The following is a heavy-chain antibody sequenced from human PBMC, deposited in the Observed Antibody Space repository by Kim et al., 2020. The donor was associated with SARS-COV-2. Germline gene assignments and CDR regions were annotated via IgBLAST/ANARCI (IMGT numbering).Heavy chain of an antibody. CDR2: INHSGST. D-gene: IGHD6-19*01. Sequence: SETLSLTCAVYGGSFSGYYWSWIRQPPGKGLEWIGEINHSGSTNYNPSLKSRVTISVDTSKNQFSLKLSSVTAADTAVYYCASKTAGYSSGWYEDYWGQGTLVTVSS. CDR3: ASKTAGYSSGWYEDY. J-gene: IGHJ4*02. CDR1: GGSFSGYY. V-gene: IGHV4-34*01.